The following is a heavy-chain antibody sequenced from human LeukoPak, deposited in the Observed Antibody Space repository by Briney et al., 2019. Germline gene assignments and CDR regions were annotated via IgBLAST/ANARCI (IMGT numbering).Heavy chain of an antibody. J-gene: IGHJ4*02. CDR2: INPNSGGT. Sequence: GASVKVSCKASGYTFTGYYMHWVRQAPGQGLEWKGWINPNSGGTNYAQKFQGRVTMTRDTSISTAYMELSRLRSDDTAVYYCARDLGYCSGGSCQNFDYWGQGTLVTVSS. V-gene: IGHV1-2*02. CDR1: GYTFTGYY. D-gene: IGHD2-15*01. CDR3: ARDLGYCSGGSCQNFDY.